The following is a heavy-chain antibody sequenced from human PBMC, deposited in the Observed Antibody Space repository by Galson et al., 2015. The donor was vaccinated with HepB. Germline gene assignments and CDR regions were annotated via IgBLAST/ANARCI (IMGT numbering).Heavy chain of an antibody. Sequence: SETLSLTCTVYVGSFSGYFWSFIRQPPGKGLEWIGEINHSGSTNYNPSLKSRVTISVDTSKNQFSLKLSSVTAAATAVYYCARDLFSSSWYSGVWYFDLWGRGTLVTVSS. V-gene: IGHV4-34*01. J-gene: IGHJ2*01. CDR2: INHSGST. D-gene: IGHD6-13*01. CDR1: VGSFSGYF. CDR3: ARDLFSSSWYSGVWYFDL.